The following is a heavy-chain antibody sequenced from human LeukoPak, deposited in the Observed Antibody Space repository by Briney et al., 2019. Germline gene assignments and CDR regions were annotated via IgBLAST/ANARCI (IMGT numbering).Heavy chain of an antibody. CDR2: TNPGGQT. J-gene: IGHJ4*02. V-gene: IGHV4-34*01. CDR1: GVSFRAHY. D-gene: IGHD2-2*02. Sequence: PSETLSLTCAVHGVSFRAHYWSWIRQSPGKGLEWIGETNPGGQTNYNPSLKSRVTISVGPSENRFSLRLTSVTAADTAVYFCARIRCGHSDKICYNYWGRGTLVTVSS. CDR3: ARIRCGHSDKICYNY.